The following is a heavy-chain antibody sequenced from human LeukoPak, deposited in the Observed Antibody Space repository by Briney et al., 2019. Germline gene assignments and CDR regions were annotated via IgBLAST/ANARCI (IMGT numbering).Heavy chain of an antibody. CDR1: GYTFTGYY. V-gene: IGHV1-2*02. Sequence: ASVKVSCKASGYTFTGYYIHWVRQAPGQGLEWIGWINPNSGGTNYGQKFQGRVTMTRDTSISTAYMELRSLTYDDTAVYNCARGGVLYSATYHISDYWGQGTLVTVSS. J-gene: IGHJ4*02. CDR3: ARGGVLYSATYHISDY. CDR2: INPNSGGT. D-gene: IGHD1-26*01.